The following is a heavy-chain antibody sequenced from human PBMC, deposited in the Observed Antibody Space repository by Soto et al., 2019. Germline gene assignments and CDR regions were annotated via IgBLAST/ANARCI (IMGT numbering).Heavy chain of an antibody. V-gene: IGHV1-69*13. CDR2: IIPIFGTA. D-gene: IGHD3-22*01. CDR3: ARDPAYYDSSGYYWPYYFDY. J-gene: IGHJ4*02. Sequence: SVKVSCKASGGTFSSYAFSWVRQAPGQGLEWMGGIIPIFGTANYAQKFQGRVTITADESTSTAYMELSSLRSEDTAVYYCARDPAYYDSSGYYWPYYFDYWGQGTLVTVSS. CDR1: GGTFSSYA.